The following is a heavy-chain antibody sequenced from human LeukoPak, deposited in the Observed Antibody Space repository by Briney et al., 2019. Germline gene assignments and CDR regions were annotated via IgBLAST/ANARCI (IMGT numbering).Heavy chain of an antibody. Sequence: PGGSLRLSCEASGFTFSSYWMSWVRQAPGKGLEWVANIKQDGSEKYYVDSVKGRFTISRDNAKNSLYLQVNSLRAEDTAVYYCARDRLGLRSPFGYWGQGTLVTVSS. CDR1: GFTFSSYW. CDR3: ARDRLGLRSPFGY. V-gene: IGHV3-7*01. J-gene: IGHJ4*02. D-gene: IGHD3-16*01. CDR2: IKQDGSEK.